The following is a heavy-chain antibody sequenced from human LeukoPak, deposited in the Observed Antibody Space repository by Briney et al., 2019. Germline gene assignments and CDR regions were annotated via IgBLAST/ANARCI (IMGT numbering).Heavy chain of an antibody. Sequence: PGGSLRLSCAASGFTFSSYWMSWVRQAPGKGLKWVANIKQDGSEKYYVDSVKGRFTISRDNAKNSLYLQMNSLRAEDTAVYYCARDGDYIAAAGTFADYWGQGTLVTVSS. D-gene: IGHD6-13*01. V-gene: IGHV3-7*01. CDR3: ARDGDYIAAAGTFADY. J-gene: IGHJ4*02. CDR1: GFTFSSYW. CDR2: IKQDGSEK.